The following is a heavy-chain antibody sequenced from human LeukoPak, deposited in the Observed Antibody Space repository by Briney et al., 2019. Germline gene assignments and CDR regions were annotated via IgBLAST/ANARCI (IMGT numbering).Heavy chain of an antibody. Sequence: GGSLRLSCAASGFTFSSYEMNWVRQAPGKGLEYVSAISSNGGSTYYADSVKGRFTISRDNSKNTLYLQMSSLRAEDTAVYYCVKGIYSSGLYWDYWGQGTLVTVSS. J-gene: IGHJ4*02. D-gene: IGHD6-19*01. CDR2: ISSNGGST. CDR3: VKGIYSSGLYWDY. CDR1: GFTFSSYE. V-gene: IGHV3-64D*06.